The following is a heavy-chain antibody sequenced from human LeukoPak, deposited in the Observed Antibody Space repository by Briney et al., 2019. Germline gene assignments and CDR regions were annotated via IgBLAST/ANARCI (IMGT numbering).Heavy chain of an antibody. V-gene: IGHV3-30*18. J-gene: IGHJ4*02. CDR1: GFTFSSYG. D-gene: IGHD6-19*01. Sequence: GRSLRLSCAASGFTFSSYGMHWVRQAPGKGLEWVADISYDGSNKYYADSVKGRFTISRDKSKKTLYLQMDSLRAEDTALYYCAKRDNSGWYSFDFWGQGTLVTVSS. CDR3: AKRDNSGWYSFDF. CDR2: ISYDGSNK.